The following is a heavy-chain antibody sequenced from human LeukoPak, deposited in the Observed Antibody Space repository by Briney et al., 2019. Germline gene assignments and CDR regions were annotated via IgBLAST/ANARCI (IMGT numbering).Heavy chain of an antibody. J-gene: IGHJ5*02. V-gene: IGHV4-4*09. D-gene: IGHD3-10*01. CDR3: ARQVLWFGGSAPLINNWFDP. Sequence: SETLSLTCTVAGGSISSYYWSWIRQPPGKGLEWIGYIYTSGSTNYNPSLKSRVTISVDTSKNKFSLKLSSVTAADTAVYYCARQVLWFGGSAPLINNWFDPWGQGTLVTVSS. CDR2: IYTSGST. CDR1: GGSISSYY.